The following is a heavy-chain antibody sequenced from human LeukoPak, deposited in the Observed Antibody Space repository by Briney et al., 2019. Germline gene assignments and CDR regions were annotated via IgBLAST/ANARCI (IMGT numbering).Heavy chain of an antibody. V-gene: IGHV1-8*01. Sequence: GASVKVSCKASGYTFTSYDINWVRQATGQGLEWMGWMNPNSGNTGYAQKFQGRVTMTRNTSISTAYMELSSLRSKDTAVYYCARVYMGATGYYFDYWGQGTLVTVSS. D-gene: IGHD1-26*01. CDR3: ARVYMGATGYYFDY. CDR1: GYTFTSYD. J-gene: IGHJ4*02. CDR2: MNPNSGNT.